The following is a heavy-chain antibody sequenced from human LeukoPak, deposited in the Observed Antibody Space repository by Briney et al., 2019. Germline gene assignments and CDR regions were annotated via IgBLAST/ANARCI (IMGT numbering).Heavy chain of an antibody. CDR3: ASAAGWESAY. CDR1: GTTSDSHY. Sequence: GGSLRLSCAASGTTSDSHYMTWVRQTPEKGLEWVANINQDGSEKNYVQSVKGRFTISRDNAKKSLYLQMNSLRAEDTAVYYCASAAGWESAYWGQGTLVTVSS. CDR2: INQDGSEK. J-gene: IGHJ4*02. D-gene: IGHD1-26*01. V-gene: IGHV3-7*01.